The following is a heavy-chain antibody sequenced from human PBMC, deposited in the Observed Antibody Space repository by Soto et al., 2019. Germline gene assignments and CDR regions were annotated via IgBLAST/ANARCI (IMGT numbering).Heavy chain of an antibody. CDR1: GFTFTSSA. J-gene: IGHJ5*02. CDR3: AADRLYSSSWYEDWFDP. CDR2: IVVGSGNT. D-gene: IGHD6-13*01. V-gene: IGHV1-58*02. Sequence: QMQLVQSGPEVKKPGTSVKVSCKASGFTFTSSAMQWVRQARGQRLEWIGWIVVGSGNTNYAQKFQERVTITRDMSTSTADMELSSLRSEDTAVYYCAADRLYSSSWYEDWFDPWGQGTLVTVSS.